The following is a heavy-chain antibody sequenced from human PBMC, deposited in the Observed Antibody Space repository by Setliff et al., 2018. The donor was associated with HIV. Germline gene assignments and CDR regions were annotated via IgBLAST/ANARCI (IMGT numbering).Heavy chain of an antibody. CDR3: ARLDVDIAMAPDY. D-gene: IGHD5-18*01. Sequence: TLSLTCTVSGCSITSGSYYWSWIRQPAGKGLEWIGRIYTSGSTNYNPSLKSRVTISVDTSKNQFTLKLRSVTAADTAVYYCARLDVDIAMAPDYWGQGMLVTVSS. J-gene: IGHJ4*02. V-gene: IGHV4-61*02. CDR1: GCSITSGSYY. CDR2: IYTSGST.